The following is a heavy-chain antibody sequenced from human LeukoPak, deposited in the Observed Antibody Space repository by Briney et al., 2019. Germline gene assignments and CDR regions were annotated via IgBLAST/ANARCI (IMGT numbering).Heavy chain of an antibody. J-gene: IGHJ4*02. CDR2: ISGGGGRT. Sequence: GGSLRLSCAASGFTFSSYGMNWVRQAPGKGLEWVSAISGGGGRTHYADSVKGRFTISRDNAKNSLYLQMNSLRAEDTAVYYCARFSGSNLFAYWGQGTLVTVSS. D-gene: IGHD1-26*01. V-gene: IGHV3-23*01. CDR1: GFTFSSYG. CDR3: ARFSGSNLFAY.